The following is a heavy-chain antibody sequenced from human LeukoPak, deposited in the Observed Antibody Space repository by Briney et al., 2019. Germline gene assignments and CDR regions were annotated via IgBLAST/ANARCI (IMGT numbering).Heavy chain of an antibody. J-gene: IGHJ4*02. V-gene: IGHV1-2*02. Sequence: ASVKVSCKASGYIFTGYHMQWVRQAPGQGLEWMGWINPNSGGTNYAQKFQGRVTMTRDTSISTAYMDLTRLRSDDTAVYYCARDYGSGWALGYWGQGTVVTVSS. CDR2: INPNSGGT. CDR3: ARDYGSGWALGY. D-gene: IGHD6-19*01. CDR1: GYIFTGYH.